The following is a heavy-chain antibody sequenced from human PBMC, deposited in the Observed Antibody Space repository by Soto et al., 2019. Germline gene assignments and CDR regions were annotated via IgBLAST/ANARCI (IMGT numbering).Heavy chain of an antibody. V-gene: IGHV4-30-4*01. CDR2: IYYSGST. CDR3: ARVSGGGSYYFDY. D-gene: IGHD1-26*01. J-gene: IGHJ4*02. Sequence: SETLSLTCTVSGGSISSGDYYWSWIRQPPGKGLEWIGYIYYSGSTYYNPSLKSRVTISVDTSKNQFSLKLSSVTAADTAVYYCARVSGGGSYYFDYWGQGTLVTVSS. CDR1: GGSISSGDYY.